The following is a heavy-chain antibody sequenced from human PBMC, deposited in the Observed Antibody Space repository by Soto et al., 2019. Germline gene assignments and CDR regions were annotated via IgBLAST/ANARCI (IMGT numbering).Heavy chain of an antibody. Sequence: QVQLQQWGAGLLKPSETLSLTCAVSGGSFSGYYWSWIRQPPGKGLEWIGEINHSGSTNYNPSLKSRVTLSVDPSTKQCAMKLSYVTAADTAVYYCASCGDDYVWGSYRYSKPYYYGMDVWGQGTTVTVSS. V-gene: IGHV4-34*01. CDR2: INHSGST. D-gene: IGHD3-16*02. J-gene: IGHJ6*02. CDR3: ASCGDDYVWGSYRYSKPYYYGMDV. CDR1: GGSFSGYY.